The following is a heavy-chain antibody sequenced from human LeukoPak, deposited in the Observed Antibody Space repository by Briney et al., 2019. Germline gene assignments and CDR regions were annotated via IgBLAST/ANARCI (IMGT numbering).Heavy chain of an antibody. D-gene: IGHD2-15*01. CDR3: ARLVGYYSRGSCYHFDY. J-gene: IGHJ4*02. V-gene: IGHV4-30-4*01. Sequence: SETLSLTCTVSGGSISSGDDYWSWIRQPPGKGLEWIGYIYYSGTAYYNPSLKSRASISVDTSKNQFSLKLSSVTAADTAVYFCARLVGYYSRGSCYHFDYWGQGSLVTVSS. CDR2: IYYSGTA. CDR1: GGSISSGDDY.